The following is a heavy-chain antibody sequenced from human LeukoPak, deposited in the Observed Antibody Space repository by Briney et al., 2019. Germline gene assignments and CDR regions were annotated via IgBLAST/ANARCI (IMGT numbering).Heavy chain of an antibody. J-gene: IGHJ3*01. Sequence: SETLSLTCTVSGDSISSYYWTWIRQPPGKGLEWIAHIHYSGSTKYNPSLKSRVTISVDTSKNQFSLKLSSVTAADTAVYYCARYGSGAYALDVWGQGTMVTVSS. CDR2: IHYSGST. D-gene: IGHD3-10*01. V-gene: IGHV4-59*08. CDR1: GDSISSYY. CDR3: ARYGSGAYALDV.